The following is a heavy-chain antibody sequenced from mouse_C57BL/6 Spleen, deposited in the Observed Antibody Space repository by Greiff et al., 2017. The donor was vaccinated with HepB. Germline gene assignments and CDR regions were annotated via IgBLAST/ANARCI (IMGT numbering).Heavy chain of an antibody. V-gene: IGHV1-18*01. CDR2: INPNNGGT. CDR3: ARLDGYYLYFDV. Sequence: EVQLQQSGPELVKPGASVKIPCKASGYTFTDYNMDWVKQSHGKSLEWIGDINPNNGGTIYNQKFKGKATLTVDKSSSTAYMELRSLTSEDTAVYYCARLDGYYLYFDVWGTGTTVTVSS. CDR1: GYTFTDYN. D-gene: IGHD2-3*01. J-gene: IGHJ1*03.